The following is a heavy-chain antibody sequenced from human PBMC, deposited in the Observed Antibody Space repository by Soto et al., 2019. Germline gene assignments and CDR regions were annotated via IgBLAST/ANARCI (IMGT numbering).Heavy chain of an antibody. CDR2: IGASGTNI. Sequence: EVPLLESGGDLVQPGGSLRLSCAASGFTFSSYAMSWVRQAPGKGLEWVSSIGASGTNIDYPDSVKGRFTISRDNSKNTLYLQMSSLRAVDTAVYYCAKSRWELLAWGQGTLVTVSS. D-gene: IGHD1-26*01. CDR1: GFTFSSYA. V-gene: IGHV3-23*01. J-gene: IGHJ5*02. CDR3: AKSRWELLA.